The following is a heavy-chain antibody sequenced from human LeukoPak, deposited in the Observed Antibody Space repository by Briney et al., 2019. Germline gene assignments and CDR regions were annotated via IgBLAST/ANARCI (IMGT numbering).Heavy chain of an antibody. D-gene: IGHD3-22*01. CDR3: ARRMNYDSRVFQH. CDR2: IIPIFGTA. Sequence: SVKVSFKASGGTFSSYAISWVRQAPGQGLEWMGGIIPIFGTANYAQKFQGRVTITTDESTSTAYMELSSLRSEDTAVYYCARRMNYDSRVFQHWGQGTLVTVSS. V-gene: IGHV1-69*05. CDR1: GGTFSSYA. J-gene: IGHJ1*01.